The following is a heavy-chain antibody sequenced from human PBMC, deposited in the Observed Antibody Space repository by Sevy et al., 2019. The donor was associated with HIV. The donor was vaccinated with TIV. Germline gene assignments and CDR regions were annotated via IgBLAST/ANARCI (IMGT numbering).Heavy chain of an antibody. V-gene: IGHV1-2*02. CDR1: GYTFTGYY. CDR2: INPNSGGT. CDR3: ARDYSSTYFRFDY. Sequence: VKVSCKASGYTFTGYYMHWVRQAPGQGLEWMGWINPNSGGTNYAQKFQGRVTMTRDTSISTAYMELSRLRSDDTAVYYCARDYSSTYFRFDYWGQGTLVTVSS. D-gene: IGHD2-21*01. J-gene: IGHJ4*02.